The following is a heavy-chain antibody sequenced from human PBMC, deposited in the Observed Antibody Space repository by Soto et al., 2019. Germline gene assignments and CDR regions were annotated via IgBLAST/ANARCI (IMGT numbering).Heavy chain of an antibody. CDR3: ARHSRVYYYYGMDV. V-gene: IGHV4-4*02. CDR1: GDSISSNNW. Sequence: SETLSLTCAVSGDSISSNNWWYWVRQAPGKGLEWIGEIYHSGGTNYNPSLKSRVTISVDKSKNQFSLKLSSVTAADTAVYYCARHSRVYYYYGMDVWGQGTTVTVSS. J-gene: IGHJ6*02. CDR2: IYHSGGT. D-gene: IGHD3-22*01.